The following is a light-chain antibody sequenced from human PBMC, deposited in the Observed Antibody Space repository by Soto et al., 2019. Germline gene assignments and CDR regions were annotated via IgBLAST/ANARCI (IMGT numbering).Light chain of an antibody. V-gene: IGKV3-20*01. J-gene: IGKJ1*01. CDR1: QSVSSF. Sequence: EIVMTQSPATLSLSPGERATLSCRASQSVSSFLAWYQQKFGQAPRLLIYDASNRATGIPARFSGSGSGTDFTLTISRLEPEDFAVYYCQHYGSSPTTFGQGTKVDIK. CDR3: QHYGSSPTT. CDR2: DAS.